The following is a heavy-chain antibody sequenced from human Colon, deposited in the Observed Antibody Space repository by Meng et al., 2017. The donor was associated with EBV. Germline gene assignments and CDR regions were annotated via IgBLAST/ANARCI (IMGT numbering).Heavy chain of an antibody. D-gene: IGHD7-27*01. CDR2: IHPSGSI. V-gene: IGHV4-34*02. CDR1: GGSLSDYY. J-gene: IGHJ2*01. CDR3: SRGVDSYKLGNL. Sequence: QMKLQQWGAGLLKPSETLSLTCVVYGGSLSDYYCSWIRQSPGRGLEWIGEIHPSGSIFYNPSLQSRVTISVDTSKNQFSLNLNSVTAADTAVYFCSRGVDSYKLGNLWGRGTLVTVSS.